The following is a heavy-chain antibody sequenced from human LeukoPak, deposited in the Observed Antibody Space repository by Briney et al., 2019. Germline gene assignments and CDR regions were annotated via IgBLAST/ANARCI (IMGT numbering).Heavy chain of an antibody. J-gene: IGHJ4*02. V-gene: IGHV3-23*01. CDR3: AKGYYGNYGAVDY. CDR2: IIDNGDDT. D-gene: IGHD4-11*01. Sequence: GGSLRLSCAASGFTFSSYAMIWVRQAPGKGRDWVSSIIDNGDDTYYADSVKGRFTISRHKSTNTLYLQMNSLRADDTAVYYCAKGYYGNYGAVDYWGQGTLVTGSS. CDR1: GFTFSSYA.